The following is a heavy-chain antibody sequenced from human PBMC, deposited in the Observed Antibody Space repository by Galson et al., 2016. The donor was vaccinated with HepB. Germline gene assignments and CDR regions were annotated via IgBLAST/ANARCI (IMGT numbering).Heavy chain of an antibody. Sequence: SLRLSCAASGFTFSNFEMNWVRQAPGKGLEWLSYISSSGNTIYYADSIRGRFTISRDNAKKSLFLQMNSLRVEDTAGYYCARVSPPYYYGSGIFDYWGQGTLVTVSS. V-gene: IGHV3-48*03. CDR2: ISSSGNTI. CDR1: GFTFSNFE. J-gene: IGHJ4*02. CDR3: ARVSPPYYYGSGIFDY. D-gene: IGHD3-10*01.